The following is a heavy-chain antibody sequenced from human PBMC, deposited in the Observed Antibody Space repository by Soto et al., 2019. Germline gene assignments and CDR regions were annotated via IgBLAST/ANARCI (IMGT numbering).Heavy chain of an antibody. CDR3: ARPALFGYYYYMDV. V-gene: IGHV4-59*08. Sequence: ASETRPLTCTVFGGSISSYDWSWIRQPPGKGLEWSGYSYYSGSTNYNPSLKSRVTISVDTSKNQFSLKLSSVTAADTAVYYCARPALFGYYYYMDVWGKGTTVTVSS. D-gene: IGHD3-10*01. J-gene: IGHJ6*03. CDR2: SYYSGST. CDR1: GGSISSYD.